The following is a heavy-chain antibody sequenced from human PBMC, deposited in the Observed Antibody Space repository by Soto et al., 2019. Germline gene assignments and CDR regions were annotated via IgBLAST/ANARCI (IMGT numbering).Heavy chain of an antibody. J-gene: IGHJ5*02. CDR3: AKDPRNNWNPNWLDP. Sequence: PGGSLRISCAASGFTFSNYAMSWVRPAPGKGLEWVSAISGSGSGTYYADSVKGRFTISRDNSKNTLYLQMNSLRAEDTAAYYCAKDPRNNWNPNWLDPWGQGTLVTVSS. V-gene: IGHV3-23*01. CDR1: GFTFSNYA. D-gene: IGHD1-20*01. CDR2: ISGSGSGT.